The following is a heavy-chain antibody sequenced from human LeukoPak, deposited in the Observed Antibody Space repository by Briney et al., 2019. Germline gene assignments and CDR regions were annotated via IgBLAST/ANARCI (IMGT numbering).Heavy chain of an antibody. CDR3: AKDGGYCSGGSCYLGVNWFDP. D-gene: IGHD2-15*01. V-gene: IGHV3-23*01. J-gene: IGHJ5*02. CDR1: GFTFSSYA. CDR2: ISGSGGST. Sequence: GGSLRLSCAASGFTFSSYAMSWVRQAPGKGLEWVSAISGSGGSTYYADSVKGRFTISRDNSKNTLYLQMNSLRAEDTAVYSCAKDGGYCSGGSCYLGVNWFDPWGQGTLVTVSS.